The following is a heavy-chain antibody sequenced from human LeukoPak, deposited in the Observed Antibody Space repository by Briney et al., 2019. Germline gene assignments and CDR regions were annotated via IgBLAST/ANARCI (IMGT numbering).Heavy chain of an antibody. Sequence: PGGSLRLSCAASGFTFSSYAMSWVRQAPGKGLEWVSAISGSGGSTYYADSVKGQFTISRDNSKNTLYLQMNSLRAEDTAVYYCAKSRGYCTNGVCYTPFDYWGQGTLVTVSS. D-gene: IGHD2-8*01. CDR2: ISGSGGST. CDR3: AKSRGYCTNGVCYTPFDY. J-gene: IGHJ4*02. CDR1: GFTFSSYA. V-gene: IGHV3-23*01.